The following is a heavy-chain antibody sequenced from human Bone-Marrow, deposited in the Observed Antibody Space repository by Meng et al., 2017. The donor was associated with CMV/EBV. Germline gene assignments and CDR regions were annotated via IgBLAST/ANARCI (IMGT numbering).Heavy chain of an antibody. Sequence: SETLSLTRTVAGGSISSYYWSWIRQPPGKGLEWIGYIYYSGSTNYNPSLKSRVTLSVDTSKNPFTLRLSSVTAADTAVYFCASSLGHPLAARPLYLDFWAQGTLVTVSS. CDR3: ASSLGHPLAARPLYLDF. V-gene: IGHV4-59*01. CDR1: GGSISSYY. D-gene: IGHD6-6*01. J-gene: IGHJ4*02. CDR2: IYYSGST.